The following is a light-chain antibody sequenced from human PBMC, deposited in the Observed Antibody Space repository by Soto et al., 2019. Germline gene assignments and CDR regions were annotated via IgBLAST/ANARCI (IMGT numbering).Light chain of an antibody. CDR3: QQYTNTNNPWM. Sequence: DIQMTQSPSTLSASVGDGVTITCRASQRISTWLAWYQQKPGKAPKLLISDVSSLERGVPSRFSGSGSGTEFTLTISSMQPDDFATYYCQQYTNTNNPWMFGQGTKVDIK. V-gene: IGKV1-5*01. CDR1: QRISTW. J-gene: IGKJ1*01. CDR2: DVS.